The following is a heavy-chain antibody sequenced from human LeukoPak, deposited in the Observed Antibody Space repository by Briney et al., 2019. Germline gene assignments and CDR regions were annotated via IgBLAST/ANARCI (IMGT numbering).Heavy chain of an antibody. CDR3: ARAPPNSGSYYRLHSWFDP. CDR2: VNPNRGGT. D-gene: IGHD3-10*01. J-gene: IGHJ5*02. V-gene: IGHV1-2*06. CDR1: GYTFTDYY. Sequence: GASVTVSXKASGYTFTDYYMHWVRQAPGQGLEWMGRVNPNRGGTNYAQKSQGRVTMTRDTSISTAYMELSSLRSDDTAFYYCARAPPNSGSYYRLHSWFDPWGQGALVTVSS.